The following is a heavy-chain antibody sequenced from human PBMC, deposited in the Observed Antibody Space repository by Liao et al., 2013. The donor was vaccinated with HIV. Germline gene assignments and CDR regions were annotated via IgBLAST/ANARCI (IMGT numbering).Heavy chain of an antibody. CDR2: ISYSGSA. CDR3: AGRTVGHFDY. D-gene: IGHD1-26*01. V-gene: IGHV4-59*11. CDR1: GGSISSHY. Sequence: QVQLQQWGAGLLKPSETLSLTCTVSGGSISSHYWTWIRQPPGKGLEWIGYISYSGSANYNPSLKSRVTISVDTSKNQFSLKLSSVTAADTAVYYCAGRTVGHFDYWGRGSPCHRLL. J-gene: IGHJ4*02.